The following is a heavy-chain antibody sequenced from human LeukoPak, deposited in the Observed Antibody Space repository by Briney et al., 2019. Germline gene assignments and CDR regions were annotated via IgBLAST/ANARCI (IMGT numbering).Heavy chain of an antibody. D-gene: IGHD3-16*02. J-gene: IGHJ4*02. CDR1: GFTFNNYA. CDR3: AKDLVERLGELSFPDY. Sequence: QPGGSLRLSCAASGFTFNNYAMSWVRQAPGKGLEWVSSISSGGATTWYADSAKGRFTISRDNSQSTLYLQMNGLRAEDTAVYYCAKDLVERLGELSFPDYWGQGALVTVSS. CDR2: ISSGGATT. V-gene: IGHV3-23*01.